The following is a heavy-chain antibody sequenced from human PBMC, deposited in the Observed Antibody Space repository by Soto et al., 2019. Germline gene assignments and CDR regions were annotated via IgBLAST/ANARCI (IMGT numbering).Heavy chain of an antibody. V-gene: IGHV5-10-1*01. CDR3: ARHYPIGSSPPLYYYYGMDV. J-gene: IGHJ6*02. CDR1: GYSFTRYW. D-gene: IGHD1-26*01. Sequence: PGEALKISCKGSGYSFTRYWISWVRQMPGKGLEGMGRIDPSDSYTNYSPSFQGHVTISADKSISTAYLQWSSLKASDTAMYYCARHYPIGSSPPLYYYYGMDVWGQGTTVTVSS. CDR2: IDPSDSYT.